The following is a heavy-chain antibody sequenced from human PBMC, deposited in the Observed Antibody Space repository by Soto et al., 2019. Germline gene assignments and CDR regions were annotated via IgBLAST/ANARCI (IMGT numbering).Heavy chain of an antibody. J-gene: IGHJ6*02. V-gene: IGHV1-8*01. Sequence: GASVKVSCKASGYTFTSYDINWVRQATGQGLEWMGWMNPNSGNTGYAQKFQGRVTMTRNTSISTAYMELSSLRSEETAVYYCARGRYSSSWSKHYYYYGMDVWGQGTTVTVSS. CDR2: MNPNSGNT. CDR1: GYTFTSYD. CDR3: ARGRYSSSWSKHYYYYGMDV. D-gene: IGHD6-13*01.